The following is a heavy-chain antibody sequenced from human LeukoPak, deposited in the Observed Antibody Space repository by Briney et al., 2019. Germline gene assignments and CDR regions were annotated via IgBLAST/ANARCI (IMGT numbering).Heavy chain of an antibody. V-gene: IGHV1-18*01. J-gene: IGHJ4*02. CDR2: ISAYNGNT. CDR3: VRQVDIAMALPDY. Sequence: GASVKVSCKTSGYTFSNYGITWVRQAPGQGLEWMGWISAYNGNTNYAQKVQGKVTMTTDTSTSTAYMELRSLRSDDTAMYYCVRQVDIAMALPDYWGQGTLVTVSS. CDR1: GYTFSNYG. D-gene: IGHD5-18*01.